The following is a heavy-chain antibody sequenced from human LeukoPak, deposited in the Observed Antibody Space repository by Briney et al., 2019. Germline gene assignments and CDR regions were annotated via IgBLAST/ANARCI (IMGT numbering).Heavy chain of an antibody. CDR2: ISAYNGNT. V-gene: IGHV1-18*04. CDR3: ARGGGEQWLVRRYYFDY. Sequence: ASVKVSCRASGYTFTIYGISWVRQAPGQGLEWMGWISAYNGNTNYAQKLQGRVTMTTDTSTSTAYMELRSLRSDDTAVYYCARGGGEQWLVRRYYFDYWGQGTLVTVSS. D-gene: IGHD6-19*01. CDR1: GYTFTIYG. J-gene: IGHJ4*02.